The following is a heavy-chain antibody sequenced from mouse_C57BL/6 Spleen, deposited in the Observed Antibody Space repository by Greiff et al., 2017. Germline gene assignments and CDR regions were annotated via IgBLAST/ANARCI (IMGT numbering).Heavy chain of an antibody. Sequence: VQLQQSGAELARPGASVKMSCKASGYTFTSYTMHWVKQRPGQGLEWIGYINPSSGYTKYNQKFKDKATLTADKSSSTAYMQLSSLTSEDSAVYDCARSFITTVVATDYYAMDYWGQGTSVTVSS. D-gene: IGHD1-1*01. J-gene: IGHJ4*01. CDR3: ARSFITTVVATDYYAMDY. CDR1: GYTFTSYT. V-gene: IGHV1-4*01. CDR2: INPSSGYT.